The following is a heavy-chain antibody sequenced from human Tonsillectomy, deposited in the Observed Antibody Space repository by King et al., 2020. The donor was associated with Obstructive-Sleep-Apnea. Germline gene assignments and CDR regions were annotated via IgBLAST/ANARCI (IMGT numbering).Heavy chain of an antibody. Sequence: VQLVESGGGVVQPGRSLRLSCAASGFTFSSYGMHWVRQAPGKGLEWVAFIRFDGSNKYYADSVKGRFTISRDNSKNTLYLQMNSLRAEDTAVYYCARDRSVVPEYYFDCWGQGTLVTVSS. V-gene: IGHV3-30*02. D-gene: IGHD2-15*01. CDR2: IRFDGSNK. CDR1: GFTFSSYG. J-gene: IGHJ4*02. CDR3: ARDRSVVPEYYFDC.